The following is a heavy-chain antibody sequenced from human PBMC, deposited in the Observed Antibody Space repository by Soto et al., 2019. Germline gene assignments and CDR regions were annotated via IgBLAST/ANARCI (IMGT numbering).Heavy chain of an antibody. CDR1: LYSFTIYC. CDR2: IDPSESYI. Sequence: GESLKISCKASLYSFTIYCISWVRQMPVQRLEFLGRIDPSESYIAYSPSFQGHFTIAVDQSTTTAYLQWTRLKASDTAIYYCARPNPLQPYYRMGLWNRGTALTVSS. CDR3: ARPNPLQPYYRMGL. J-gene: IGHJ6*02. V-gene: IGHV5-10-1*01.